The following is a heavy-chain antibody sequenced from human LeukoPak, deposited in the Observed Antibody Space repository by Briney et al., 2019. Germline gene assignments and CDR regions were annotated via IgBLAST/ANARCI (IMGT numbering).Heavy chain of an antibody. V-gene: IGHV4-59*01. CDR3: ARATTMILQY. CDR1: GGSISNSY. CDR2: IYNSGST. D-gene: IGHD3-22*01. Sequence: SETLSLTCTVSGGSISNSYWTWIRQPPGKGLEWIGYIYNSGSTNYNPSLTRRITISLDTSKSQFSLKLRSVTAADTAIYYCARATTMILQYWGQGTLVTVSS. J-gene: IGHJ4*02.